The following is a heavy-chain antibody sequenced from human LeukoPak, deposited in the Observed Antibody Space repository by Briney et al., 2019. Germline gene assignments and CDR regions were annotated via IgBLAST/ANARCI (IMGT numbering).Heavy chain of an antibody. J-gene: IGHJ4*02. V-gene: IGHV3-23*01. CDR2: ISDSGGRT. D-gene: IGHD3-22*01. CDR3: AKRGVVIRVILVGFHKEAYYFDS. CDR1: GITLSNYG. Sequence: GGSLRLSCAVSGITLSNYGMSWVRQAPGKGLEWDAGISDSGGRTNYADSVKGRFTISRDNPKNTLFLQMNSLRAEDTAVYFCAKRGVVIRVILVGFHKEAYYFDSWGQGALVTVSS.